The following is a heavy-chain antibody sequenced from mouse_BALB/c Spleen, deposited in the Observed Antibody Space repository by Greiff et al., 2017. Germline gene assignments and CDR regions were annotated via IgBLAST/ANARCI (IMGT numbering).Heavy chain of an antibody. CDR2: ISDGGSYT. CDR3: ARGHYYGYDAMDY. D-gene: IGHD1-2*01. Sequence: DVHLVESGGDLVKPGGSLKLSCAASGFTFSDYYMYWVRQTPEKRLEWVATISDGGSYTYYPDSVKGRFTISRDNAKNNLYLQMSSLKSEDTAMYYCARGHYYGYDAMDYWGQGTSVTVSS. J-gene: IGHJ4*01. CDR1: GFTFSDYY. V-gene: IGHV5-4*02.